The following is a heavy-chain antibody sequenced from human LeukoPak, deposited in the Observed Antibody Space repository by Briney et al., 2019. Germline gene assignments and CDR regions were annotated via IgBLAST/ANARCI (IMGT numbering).Heavy chain of an antibody. CDR2: IYYSGST. CDR1: GGSISSYY. D-gene: IGHD2-2*01. J-gene: IGHJ4*02. Sequence: SETLSLTCTVSGGSISSYYWSWIRQPPGKGLEWIGYIYYSGSTNYNPSLKSRVTISVDTSKNQFSLKLSPVTAADTAVYYCARHGDIVVVPAAGDYFDYWGQGTLVTVS. V-gene: IGHV4-59*08. CDR3: ARHGDIVVVPAAGDYFDY.